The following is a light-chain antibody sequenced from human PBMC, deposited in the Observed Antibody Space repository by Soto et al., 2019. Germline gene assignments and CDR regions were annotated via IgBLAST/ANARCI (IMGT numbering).Light chain of an antibody. V-gene: IGKV3-15*01. CDR1: QSISIN. CDR2: AAS. J-gene: IGKJ5*01. CDR3: QQYNNWIT. Sequence: TLSVSPWERAILSCRASQSISINLAWYQQKPGQAPRLLIYAASNRATGVPARYSGSWSGTEFTLTISSLQSEDFAVYYCQQYNNWITFGQGTRLE.